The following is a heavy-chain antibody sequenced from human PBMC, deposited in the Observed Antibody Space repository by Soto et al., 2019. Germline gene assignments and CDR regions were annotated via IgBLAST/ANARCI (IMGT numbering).Heavy chain of an antibody. CDR1: GFTFNDAW. CDR2: ISSSSSTI. Sequence: GGSLRLSCAASGFTFNDAWMTWVRQAPGKGLEWVSYISSSSSTIYYADSVKGRFTISRDNAKNSLYLQMNSLRDEDTAVYYCARDIYYYDSSGSHWGQGTLVTVSS. D-gene: IGHD3-22*01. J-gene: IGHJ4*02. CDR3: ARDIYYYDSSGSH. V-gene: IGHV3-48*02.